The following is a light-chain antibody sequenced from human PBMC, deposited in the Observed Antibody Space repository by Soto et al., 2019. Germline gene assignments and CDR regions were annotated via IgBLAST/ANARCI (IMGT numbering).Light chain of an antibody. CDR2: GTS. Sequence: EIVMTQSPATLSESPGERATLSCRASQSVSSNLAWYQQKRGQAPRLLIYGTSTRATGIPARFSGSGSGTEFTLTISRLQSEDFAVYCCQQYNKWPLTFGGGTKVEIK. CDR1: QSVSSN. J-gene: IGKJ4*01. V-gene: IGKV3-15*01. CDR3: QQYNKWPLT.